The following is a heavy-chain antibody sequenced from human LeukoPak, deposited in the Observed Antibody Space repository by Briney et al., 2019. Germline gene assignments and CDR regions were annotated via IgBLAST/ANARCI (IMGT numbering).Heavy chain of an antibody. V-gene: IGHV1-2*02. J-gene: IGHJ5*02. CDR3: AREGGYCSSTSCRIAAAIDP. D-gene: IGHD2-2*01. Sequence: EASVKVSCKASGYTFTGDYMHWVRQPPGQGGEWMGWIYPNSGGTIYAQKFPGRVTMPRNTYIRTAYMELSRLRSDDTAVYYWAREGGYCSSTSCRIAAAIDPWGQGTLVTVSS. CDR1: GYTFTGDY. CDR2: IYPNSGGT.